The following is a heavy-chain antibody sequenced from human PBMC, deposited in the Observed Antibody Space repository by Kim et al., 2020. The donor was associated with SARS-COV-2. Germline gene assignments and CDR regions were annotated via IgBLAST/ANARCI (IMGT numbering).Heavy chain of an antibody. CDR1: GFTLSNYE. CDR3: VSERWGGHSGYDAFDI. J-gene: IGHJ3*02. CDR2: ISGSGGRT. D-gene: IGHD5-12*01. V-gene: IGHV3-48*03. Sequence: GGSLRLSRAASGFTLSNYEMDWVRQAPGKGPEWVSWISGSGGRTYYADSVKGRFTIARDDAKNSLYLQMNSLSAEDTAVYYCVSERWGGHSGYDAFDIWGQGTMVTVS.